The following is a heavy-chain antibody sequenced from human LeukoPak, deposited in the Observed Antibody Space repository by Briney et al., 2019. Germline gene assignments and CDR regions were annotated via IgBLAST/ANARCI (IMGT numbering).Heavy chain of an antibody. CDR2: IISGGSSI. J-gene: IGHJ4*02. Sequence: GGSLRLSCAASGFTFSRYWMHWVRQAPGKGQVWVSCIISGGSSINYADSVKDRFTISRDNAKNTLYLQMNSLRAEDTAVYYCVRDILAPEYWGQGTLVTVSS. V-gene: IGHV3-74*01. CDR1: GFTFSRYW. CDR3: VRDILAPEY.